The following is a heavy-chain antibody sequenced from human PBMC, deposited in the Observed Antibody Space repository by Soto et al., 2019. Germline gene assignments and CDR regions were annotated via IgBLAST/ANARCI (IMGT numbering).Heavy chain of an antibody. CDR3: ARVTATTLYNWFDP. J-gene: IGHJ5*02. CDR1: GGSISSSSYY. V-gene: IGHV4-39*01. CDR2: IYYSGST. D-gene: IGHD4-4*01. Sequence: SETLSLTCTVSGGSISSSSYYWGWIRQPPGKGLEWIGSIYYSGSTYYNPSLKSRVTISVDTSKNQFSLKLSSVTAADTAVYYCARVTATTLYNWFDPWGQGTLVTVSS.